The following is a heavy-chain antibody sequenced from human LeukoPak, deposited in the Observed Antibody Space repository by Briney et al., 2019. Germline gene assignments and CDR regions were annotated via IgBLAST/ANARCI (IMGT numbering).Heavy chain of an antibody. J-gene: IGHJ4*02. CDR2: ISGSGGST. Sequence: GGSLRLSCAASGFTFSSYAMSWVRQAPGKGLEWVSAISGSGGSTYYADSVKGRFTIFRDNSKNTLYLQMNSLRAEDTAVYYCAKDWGGREWELYYFDYWGQGTLVTVSS. CDR1: GFTFSSYA. D-gene: IGHD1-26*01. CDR3: AKDWGGREWELYYFDY. V-gene: IGHV3-23*01.